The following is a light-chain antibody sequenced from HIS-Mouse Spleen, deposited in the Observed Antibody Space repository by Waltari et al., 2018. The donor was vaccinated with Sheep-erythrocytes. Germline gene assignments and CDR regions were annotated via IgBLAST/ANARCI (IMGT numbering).Light chain of an antibody. V-gene: IGKV1-12*01. Sequence: EIKMTQSPSSVSESVGDRVTITCRASKGISSWLAWYQQKPGKAPKLLIYAASSWQSAVPSRFSGIGSGTDFPLTISSLQPEDFATYYCQQANSFPITFGQGTRLEIK. CDR3: QQANSFPIT. CDR2: AAS. J-gene: IGKJ5*01. CDR1: KGISSW.